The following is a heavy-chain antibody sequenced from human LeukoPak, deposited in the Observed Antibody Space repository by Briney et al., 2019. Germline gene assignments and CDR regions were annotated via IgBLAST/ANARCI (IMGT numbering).Heavy chain of an antibody. CDR2: ISTSGGA. CDR1: GGSISRYS. D-gene: IGHD6-19*01. Sequence: KPSETLSLTCTVSGGSISRYSWSWIRQAAGKGLQWIGRISTSGGANYNPSLKSRVTLSVDTSQSQLSLSLTSVTAADTAVYFCARGAGWYAYWGQGILVTVSS. CDR3: ARGAGWYAY. J-gene: IGHJ4*02. V-gene: IGHV4-4*07.